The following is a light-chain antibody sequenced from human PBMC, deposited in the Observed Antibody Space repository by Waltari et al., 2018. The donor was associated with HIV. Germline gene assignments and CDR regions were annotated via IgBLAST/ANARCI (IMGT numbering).Light chain of an antibody. CDR2: DVT. J-gene: IGLJ2*01. Sequence: QSALTQPRSVSGSPGQSVTISCTGSSSDVGGYNYVSWYQGHPGRAPKLMIYDVTRRPSGVPGRFCGSQSGNAAALAISGLEAEDEGDYCCSSYAGRYKYVFGGGTSLTVL. CDR3: SSYAGRYKYV. CDR1: SSDVGGYNY. V-gene: IGLV2-11*01.